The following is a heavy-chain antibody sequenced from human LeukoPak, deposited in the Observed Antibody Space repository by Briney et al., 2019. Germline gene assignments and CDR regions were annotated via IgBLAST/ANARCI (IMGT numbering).Heavy chain of an antibody. J-gene: IGHJ4*02. Sequence: SETLSLTCTVSGGSISSYYWSWIRQPPGKGLEWIGYIHYSGSTNYNPSLKSRLNLSVDTSKNQFSLKLSSVSGADTAVYYCARHFAYYYDSSGYYLDYWGQGTLVTVSS. CDR1: GGSISSYY. CDR3: ARHFAYYYDSSGYYLDY. V-gene: IGHV4-59*08. D-gene: IGHD3-22*01. CDR2: IHYSGST.